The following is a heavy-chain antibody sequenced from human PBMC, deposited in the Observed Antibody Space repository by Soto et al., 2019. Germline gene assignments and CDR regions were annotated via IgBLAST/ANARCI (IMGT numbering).Heavy chain of an antibody. V-gene: IGHV4-31*03. J-gene: IGHJ6*02. Sequence: PSETLSLPCPVSGCSISSSGYYWSWIRQHAGKGLEWIGYIYYSGSTYYNPSLKSRVTISVDTSKNQFSLKLSSVTAADTAVYYCARGTRLRFHYYYGMDVWGQGTTVTVSS. D-gene: IGHD3-3*01. CDR1: GCSISSSGYY. CDR3: ARGTRLRFHYYYGMDV. CDR2: IYYSGST.